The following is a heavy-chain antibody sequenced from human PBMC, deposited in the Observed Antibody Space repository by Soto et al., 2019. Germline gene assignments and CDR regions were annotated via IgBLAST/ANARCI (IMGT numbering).Heavy chain of an antibody. CDR2: IYHSGST. Sequence: QVQLQESGPGLVKPSGTLSLTCAVSGGSISSSNWWSWVRQPPGKGLEWIGEIYHSGSTNYNPSLKSRVTISVDKSKNQFSRKLSPVTAADPAVYYCARGRGNYSSGWAESFQHWGQGTLVTVSS. D-gene: IGHD6-19*01. CDR3: ARGRGNYSSGWAESFQH. CDR1: GGSISSSNW. J-gene: IGHJ1*01. V-gene: IGHV4-4*02.